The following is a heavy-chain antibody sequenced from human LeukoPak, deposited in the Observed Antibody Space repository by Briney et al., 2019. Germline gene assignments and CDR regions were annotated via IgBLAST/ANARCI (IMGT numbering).Heavy chain of an antibody. CDR3: AHGGLYYLDY. J-gene: IGHJ4*02. CDR1: GFTFSSYG. CDR2: ISGSGNT. Sequence: GGSLRLSCAASGFTFSSYGINWVRQAPGKGLEWVSAISGSGNTYYADSVKGRFTISRDISKNTLYLQMNSLRAEDTAVYYCAHGGLYYLDYWGQGTLVTVSS. D-gene: IGHD3-10*01. V-gene: IGHV3-23*01.